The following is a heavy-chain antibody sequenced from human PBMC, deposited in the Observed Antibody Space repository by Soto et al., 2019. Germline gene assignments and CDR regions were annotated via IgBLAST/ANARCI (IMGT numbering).Heavy chain of an antibody. CDR1: GGSINGYF. CDR3: ARHDMAMVRVSYLDQ. V-gene: IGHV4-59*08. J-gene: IGHJ4*02. Sequence: QVQLQESGPGLVKPSETLSLTCTVSGGSINGYFWSWIRQPPGKGLEWIRYIYYSGSTSYNPSLKSRVTISVDTSKNQFSLQLSSVTAADTALYFCARHDMAMVRVSYLDQWGQGALVTVSS. D-gene: IGHD5-18*01. CDR2: IYYSGST.